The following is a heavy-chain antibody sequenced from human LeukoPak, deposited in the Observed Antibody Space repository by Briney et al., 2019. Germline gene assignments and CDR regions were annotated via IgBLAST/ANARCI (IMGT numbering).Heavy chain of an antibody. CDR3: AREWGPSDANWFDP. CDR2: IIPIFGTA. V-gene: IGHV1-69*13. D-gene: IGHD7-27*01. CDR1: GYTFTSYG. J-gene: IGHJ5*02. Sequence: SVKVSCKASGYTFTSYGISWVRQAPGQGLEWMGGIIPIFGTANYAQKFQGRVTITADESTSTAYMELSSLRSEDTAVYYCAREWGPSDANWFDPWGQGTLVTVSS.